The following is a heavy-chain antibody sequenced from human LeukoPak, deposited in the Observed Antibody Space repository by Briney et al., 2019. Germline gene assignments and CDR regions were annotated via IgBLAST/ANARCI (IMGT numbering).Heavy chain of an antibody. D-gene: IGHD4-17*01. J-gene: IGHJ3*02. V-gene: IGHV3-53*01. CDR3: AKIVVGDPGVDAFDI. CDR2: IYSGGST. CDR1: GFTVSSNY. Sequence: GGSLRLSCAASGFTVSSNYMTWVRQAPGKGLEWVSVIYSGGSTYYADSVKGRFTISRDNSKNTLYLQMNSLRAEDTAVYYCAKIVVGDPGVDAFDIWGQGTVVTVSS.